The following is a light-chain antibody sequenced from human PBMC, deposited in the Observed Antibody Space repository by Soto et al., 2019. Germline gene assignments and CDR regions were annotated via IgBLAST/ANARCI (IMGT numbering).Light chain of an antibody. J-gene: IGLJ1*01. CDR3: CSYAGSYRDV. Sequence: QSVLTQPRSVSGSPGQSVTMSCTGTNSDVGVYNYVSWYQQHPGKAPKLMIYDVSKRPSGVPDRFSGSKSGNTASLTISGLQAEDEADYYCCSYAGSYRDVFGTGTKVTVL. CDR1: NSDVGVYNY. V-gene: IGLV2-11*01. CDR2: DVS.